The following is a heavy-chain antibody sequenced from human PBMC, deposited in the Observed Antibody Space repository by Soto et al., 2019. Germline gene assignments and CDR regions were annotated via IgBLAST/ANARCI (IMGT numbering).Heavy chain of an antibody. Sequence: QVQLVQPAAEVKNPGASVKVSCKTSGYTFTKYGIGWVRQAPGQGLEWMGWISGYNGNTNYAQNLQGRVTVTADTSTSTGYMELRGLRSDDTAVYYCAREVASAGGEYDYWGQGTLVTVSS. CDR3: AREVASAGGEYDY. J-gene: IGHJ4*02. CDR2: ISGYNGNT. CDR1: GYTFTKYG. V-gene: IGHV1-18*01. D-gene: IGHD6-13*01.